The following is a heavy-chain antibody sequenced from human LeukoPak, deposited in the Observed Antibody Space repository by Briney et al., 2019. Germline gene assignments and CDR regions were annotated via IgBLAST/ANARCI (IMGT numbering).Heavy chain of an antibody. CDR3: AKGSGLLITMVRGVLRIDAFDI. V-gene: IGHV3-23*01. Sequence: GGSLRLSCAASGFTFSSYAMSWVRQAPGKGLEWVSAISGSGGSTYYADSVKGRFTISRDNSKNTLYLQMNSLRAEDTAVYYCAKGSGLLITMVRGVLRIDAFDIRGQGTMVTVSS. CDR2: ISGSGGST. J-gene: IGHJ3*02. CDR1: GFTFSSYA. D-gene: IGHD3-10*01.